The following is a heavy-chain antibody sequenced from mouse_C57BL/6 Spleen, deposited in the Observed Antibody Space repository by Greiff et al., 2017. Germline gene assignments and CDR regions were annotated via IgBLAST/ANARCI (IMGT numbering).Heavy chain of an antibody. V-gene: IGHV1-62-2*01. CDR1: GYTFTEYT. CDR2: FYPGSGSI. J-gene: IGHJ3*01. Sequence: QVHVKQSGAELVKPGASVKLSCKASGYTFTEYTIHWVKQRSGQGLEWIGWFYPGSGSIKYNEKFKDKATLTADKSSSTVYMELSRLTSEDSAVYFCARHEDGYDSLAYWGQGTLVTVSA. D-gene: IGHD2-2*01. CDR3: ARHEDGYDSLAY.